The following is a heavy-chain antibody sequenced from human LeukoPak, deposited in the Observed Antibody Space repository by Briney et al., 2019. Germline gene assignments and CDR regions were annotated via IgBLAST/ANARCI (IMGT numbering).Heavy chain of an antibody. J-gene: IGHJ4*02. Sequence: GGSLRLSCAASGFTFSTYGMSWVRQAPGKGLEWVSAISGPGGSTYYADSVKGRFTISRDNSKNTLYVQMNSLRVDDTAVYYCAKGRTYGLGGDYWGQGTLVTVSS. CDR2: ISGPGGST. D-gene: IGHD3-10*01. CDR3: AKGRTYGLGGDY. V-gene: IGHV3-23*01. CDR1: GFTFSTYG.